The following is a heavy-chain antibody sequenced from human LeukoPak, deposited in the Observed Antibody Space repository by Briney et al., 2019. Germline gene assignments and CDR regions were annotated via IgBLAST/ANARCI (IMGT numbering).Heavy chain of an antibody. CDR1: GXTFSRYT. D-gene: IGHD4-17*01. Sequence: GGSLRLSCVASGXTFSRYTVNWVRQAPGKGLEWVSSISSSSSYIYYADSVKGRFTISRDNAKNSLYLQLNSLRAEDTAVYYCARETYGDYGFDYWGQGTLVTVSS. CDR2: ISSSSSYI. CDR3: ARETYGDYGFDY. J-gene: IGHJ4*02. V-gene: IGHV3-21*01.